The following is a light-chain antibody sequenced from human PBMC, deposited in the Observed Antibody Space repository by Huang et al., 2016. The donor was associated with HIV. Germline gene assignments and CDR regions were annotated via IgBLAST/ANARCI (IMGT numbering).Light chain of an antibody. CDR2: SAS. CDR3: QFLEF. CDR1: QGVGRD. J-gene: IGKJ3*01. Sequence: IHLSQSPSSLSVSVGDTVAISCRASQGVGRDVNWYQQQPGRPPKLLIQSASTLAGGVPDRFRGSGLDTLFTRTIRGLQAEDVASYFCQFLEFFGPGT. V-gene: IGKV1-13*02.